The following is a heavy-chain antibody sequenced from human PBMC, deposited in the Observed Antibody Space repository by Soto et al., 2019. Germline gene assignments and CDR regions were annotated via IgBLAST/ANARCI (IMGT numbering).Heavy chain of an antibody. D-gene: IGHD6-19*01. CDR3: ARRTVNIRTFYSGLKTHCFDY. V-gene: IGHV4-39*01. CDR1: GGSISSSSYY. J-gene: IGHJ4*02. Sequence: PSETLSLTCAVSGGSISSSSYYWGWIRQPPGKGLEWIGSIYYTGNTYHTPSLQSRVAISVDTSKNQFSLKLNSVTAADTAVYYCARRTVNIRTFYSGLKTHCFDYWGQGALVTVSS. CDR2: IYYTGNT.